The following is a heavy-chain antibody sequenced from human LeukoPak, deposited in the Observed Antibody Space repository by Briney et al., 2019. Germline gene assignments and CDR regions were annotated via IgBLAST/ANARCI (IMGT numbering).Heavy chain of an antibody. CDR2: ISGGGSST. Sequence: GGSLRLSCAASGFSYSDFYMTWIRQAPGKGLEWISYISGGGSSTYYAESVKGRITISRDNAKNSVFLQMNSLRVEDTAVYYCARVSRWGSYYFDYWGQGNLVTVSS. D-gene: IGHD5-24*01. CDR3: ARVSRWGSYYFDY. J-gene: IGHJ4*02. V-gene: IGHV3-11*04. CDR1: GFSYSDFY.